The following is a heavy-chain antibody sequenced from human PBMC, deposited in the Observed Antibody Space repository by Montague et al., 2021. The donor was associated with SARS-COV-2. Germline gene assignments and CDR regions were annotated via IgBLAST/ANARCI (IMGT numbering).Heavy chain of an antibody. D-gene: IGHD1-14*01. J-gene: IGHJ4*02. Sequence: SLRLSCAASGFTFSIYSMYWVRQAPGKGLIWVSRINFDGSSTTYSDSLSGRFTTSRDNTKNTVYLQMNSLRAEDTGVYYCIRASWYFDYWGQGALVTVSS. CDR3: IRASWYFDY. CDR2: INFDGSST. V-gene: IGHV3-74*01. CDR1: GFTFSIYS.